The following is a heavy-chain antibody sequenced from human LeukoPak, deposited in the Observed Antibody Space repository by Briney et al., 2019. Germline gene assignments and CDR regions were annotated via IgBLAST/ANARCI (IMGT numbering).Heavy chain of an antibody. CDR1: GFTFSTYW. Sequence: GGSLRLSCAASGFTFSTYWMHWVRQAPGKGLVWVSRIKSDGSTNYADSVEGRFTISRDNAKNTVSLQMNSLRAEDTGVYYCATKQWLAPPPDSWGQGTPVTVSS. D-gene: IGHD6-19*01. V-gene: IGHV3-74*01. CDR3: ATKQWLAPPPDS. CDR2: IKSDGST. J-gene: IGHJ4*02.